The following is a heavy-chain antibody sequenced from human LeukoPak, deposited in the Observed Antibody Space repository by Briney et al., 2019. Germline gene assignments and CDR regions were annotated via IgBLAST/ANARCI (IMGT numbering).Heavy chain of an antibody. D-gene: IGHD3-3*02. CDR2: INPNTGDT. CDR3: ARDKIASDDAFDI. J-gene: IGHJ3*02. Sequence: GASVRVSCKASGYSFTGYYIHWVRQAPGLGLEWMGWINPNTGDTKYVQKFQGRVTMTRDTSISTGYVELYSLRSDDTAVYYCARDKIASDDAFDIWGQGTMVTVSS. CDR1: GYSFTGYY. V-gene: IGHV1-2*02.